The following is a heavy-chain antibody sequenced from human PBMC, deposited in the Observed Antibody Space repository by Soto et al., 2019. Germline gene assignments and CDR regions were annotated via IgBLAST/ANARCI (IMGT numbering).Heavy chain of an antibody. CDR2: MNPNSGNT. V-gene: IGHV1-8*01. CDR3: AREYSSSSKEFDS. Sequence: ASVKVSCKASGYTFTRYDINCVRQATGQGLEWMGWMNPNSGNTGYAQKFQGRVTMTRNTSINTAYMELSSLRSEDTAVYYCAREYSSSSKEFDSWGQGSLVTVSS. CDR1: GYTFTRYD. J-gene: IGHJ4*02. D-gene: IGHD6-6*01.